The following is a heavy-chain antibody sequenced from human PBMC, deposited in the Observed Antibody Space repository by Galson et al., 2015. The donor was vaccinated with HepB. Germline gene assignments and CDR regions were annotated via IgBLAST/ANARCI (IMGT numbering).Heavy chain of an antibody. CDR1: GFTFSSYA. CDR3: ARPRSPNCSGGSCYTYYYGMDV. Sequence: SLRLSCAASGFTFSSYAMHWVRQAPGKGLEWVAVISYDGSNKYYADSVKGRFTISRDNSKNTLYLQMNSLRAEDTAVYYCARPRSPNCSGGSCYTYYYGMDVWGQGTTVTVSS. D-gene: IGHD2-15*01. V-gene: IGHV3-30-3*01. CDR2: ISYDGSNK. J-gene: IGHJ6*02.